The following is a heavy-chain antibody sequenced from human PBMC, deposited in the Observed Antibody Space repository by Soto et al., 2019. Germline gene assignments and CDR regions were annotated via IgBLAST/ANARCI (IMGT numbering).Heavy chain of an antibody. CDR3: ARWSYLDY. CDR1: GFSFGSYA. Sequence: LRLSCAASGFSFGSYALSWVRQAPGKGLEWVSTISGSDGKTFYADSVKGRFSISRDTSQNTIYLQMNSLRADDTAIYYCARWSYLDYWGQ. CDR2: ISGSDGKT. V-gene: IGHV3-23*01. D-gene: IGHD3-3*01. J-gene: IGHJ4*02.